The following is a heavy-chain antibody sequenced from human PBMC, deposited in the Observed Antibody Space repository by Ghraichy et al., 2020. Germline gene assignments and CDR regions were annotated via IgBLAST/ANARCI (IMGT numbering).Heavy chain of an antibody. CDR2: INSDGSST. CDR1: GFTFSSYW. Sequence: GGSLRLSCAASGFTFSSYWMHWVRQAPGKGLVWVSRINSDGSSTSYADSVKGRFTISRDNAKNTLYLQMNSLRAEDTAVYYCARVPKYYYYGMDVWGQGTTVTVSS. CDR3: ARVPKYYYYGMDV. J-gene: IGHJ6*02. V-gene: IGHV3-74*01.